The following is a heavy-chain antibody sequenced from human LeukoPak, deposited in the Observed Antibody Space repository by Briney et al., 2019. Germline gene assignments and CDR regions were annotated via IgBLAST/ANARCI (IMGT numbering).Heavy chain of an antibody. V-gene: IGHV3-33*05. J-gene: IGHJ4*02. CDR2: IKSDGTAK. CDR3: TKGISAEDYRLFF. D-gene: IGHD3-16*02. CDR1: GFTFSDFG. Sequence: PGGSLRLSCTTSGFTFSDFGIHWGRQAPGKGLEWVSVIKSDGTAKHYADFAKGRFTISRDNSKSTLYLEMNSLTSEDTAVYYCTKGISAEDYRLFFWGQGTLVTVSS.